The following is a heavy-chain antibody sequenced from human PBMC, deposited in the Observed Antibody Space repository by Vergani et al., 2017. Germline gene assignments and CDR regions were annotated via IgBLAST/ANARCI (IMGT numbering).Heavy chain of an antibody. V-gene: IGHV5-51*01. CDR3: ARHTTYTDS. J-gene: IGHJ4*02. D-gene: IGHD1-1*01. CDR1: EYSFGNYW. Sequence: EVELVQSGPEMRKPGESLKISCKGPEYSFGNYWICWVRQMPGKGLEWMGIIYPADSDTRYSPSFQGQVTISADKSISTAFLQWDSLKASDTALYYCARHTTYTDSWGQGTLVTVSS. CDR2: IYPADSDT.